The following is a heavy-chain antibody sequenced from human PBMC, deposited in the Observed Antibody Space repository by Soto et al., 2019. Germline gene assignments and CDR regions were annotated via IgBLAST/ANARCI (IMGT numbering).Heavy chain of an antibody. Sequence: EVQLAESGGGMVQPGGSLRLSCVASGFTFSSYDMHWVRQAPGKGIEYVSSISSNGGTTYYGNSVKGRFTISRDNPKNTLYLKMGSMRAEDMAVYYCVRRVSGNYDYWGQGTLVTVSS. CDR2: ISSNGGTT. V-gene: IGHV3-64*01. J-gene: IGHJ4*02. CDR1: GFTFSSYD. CDR3: VRRVSGNYDY. D-gene: IGHD1-7*01.